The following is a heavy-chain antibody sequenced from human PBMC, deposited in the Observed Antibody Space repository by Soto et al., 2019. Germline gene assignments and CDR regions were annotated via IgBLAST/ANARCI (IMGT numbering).Heavy chain of an antibody. J-gene: IGHJ4*02. CDR1: GFTFSNAW. CDR3: SGGDFWSGYRGGFDY. V-gene: IGHV3-15*01. CDR2: IKSKTDGGTT. Sequence: EVQLVESGGGLVQPGGSLRLSCAASGFTFSNAWMSWVRQAPGKGLEWVGRIKSKTDGGTTDYAAPVKGRFTISRDDSKNTLYLQMNSLKTEDTAVYYCSGGDFWSGYRGGFDYWGQGTLVTVSS. D-gene: IGHD3-3*01.